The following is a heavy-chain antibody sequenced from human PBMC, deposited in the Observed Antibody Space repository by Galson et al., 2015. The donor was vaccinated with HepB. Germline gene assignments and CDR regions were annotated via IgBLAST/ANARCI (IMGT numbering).Heavy chain of an antibody. CDR2: ISFDGSKK. Sequence: SLRLSCAASGFTFSSYAMFWVRQAPGKGLEWVAVISFDGSKKFYADSVKGRFTISRDNSKNTLYLQMNSLRAEDTAVYYCARGGIYYDSSGYYYTPYYYYGMDVWGQETTVTVSS. CDR3: ARGGIYYDSSGYYYTPYYYYGMDV. V-gene: IGHV3-30*14. J-gene: IGHJ6*02. CDR1: GFTFSSYA. D-gene: IGHD3-22*01.